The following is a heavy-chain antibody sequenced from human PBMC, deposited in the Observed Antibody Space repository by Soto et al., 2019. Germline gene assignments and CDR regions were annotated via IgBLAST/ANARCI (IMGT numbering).Heavy chain of an antibody. CDR3: ARHKGGYYSGVDV. J-gene: IGHJ6*02. Sequence: QLQLQESGPGLVKPSETLSLTCTVSGGSISSNSYYWAWIRQPPGKGLEWIGNIYYSGTTYYNPSLNSRAPXSXGXXKNQFSLKLSSVTGADTAVYSCARHKGGYYSGVDVWGQGTTVTVSS. V-gene: IGHV4-39*01. CDR2: IYYSGTT. D-gene: IGHD3-16*01. CDR1: GGSISSNSYY.